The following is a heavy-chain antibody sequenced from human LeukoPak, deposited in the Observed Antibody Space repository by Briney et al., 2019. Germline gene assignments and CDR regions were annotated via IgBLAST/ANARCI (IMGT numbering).Heavy chain of an antibody. J-gene: IGHJ4*02. D-gene: IGHD3-22*01. CDR1: GYTFTSYY. CDR2: INPSGGST. Sequence: ASVKVSCKASGYTFTSYYMHWVRQAPGQGLEWMGIINPSGGSTSYAQKFQGRVTMARDTSTSTVYMELSSLRSEDTAVYYCARDAVYYYDSSGYWYYFDYWGQGTLVTVSS. CDR3: ARDAVYYYDSSGYWYYFDY. V-gene: IGHV1-46*01.